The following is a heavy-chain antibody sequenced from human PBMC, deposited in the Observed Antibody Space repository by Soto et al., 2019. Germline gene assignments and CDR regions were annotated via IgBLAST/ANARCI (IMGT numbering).Heavy chain of an antibody. CDR3: ARVLVGMTGRQHFDY. V-gene: IGHV3-7*05. D-gene: IGHD1-26*01. CDR1: GFTFRSYW. CDR2: IKQDGSEK. J-gene: IGHJ4*02. Sequence: EVQLGESGGGLVQPGGSLRLSCAASGFTFRSYWMTWVRQAPGKGLEWGANIKQDGSEKYYLDSVKGRFTISRDNAKSSLYREMNSLRAEDTAVYYCARVLVGMTGRQHFDYWGQGALVTVSS.